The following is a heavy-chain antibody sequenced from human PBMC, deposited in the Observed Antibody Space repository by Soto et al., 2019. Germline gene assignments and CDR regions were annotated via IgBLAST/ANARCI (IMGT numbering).Heavy chain of an antibody. V-gene: IGHV1-3*01. D-gene: IGHD2-2*01. CDR2: INAGNGDT. J-gene: IGHJ3*02. Sequence: GASVKVSCKASGYSFTTYNMHWVRQAPGQRLEWMGWINAGNGDTKYSQKFQGRITITTDTSASKAYMELSSLRSEDTAVYYCARGYCSSVSCRALEIWGQGTMVTVSS. CDR1: GYSFTTYN. CDR3: ARGYCSSVSCRALEI.